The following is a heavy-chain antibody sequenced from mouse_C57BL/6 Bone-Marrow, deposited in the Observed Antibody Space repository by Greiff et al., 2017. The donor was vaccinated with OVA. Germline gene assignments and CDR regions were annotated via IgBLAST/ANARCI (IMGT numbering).Heavy chain of an antibody. CDR2: IDPEDGET. CDR1: GFNIKDYY. J-gene: IGHJ2*01. D-gene: IGHD1-1*01. V-gene: IGHV14-2*01. CDR3: ARSEDYGSSYGYFDY. Sequence: EVQVVESGAELVKPGASVKLSCTASGFNIKDYYMHWVKQRTEQGLEWIGRIDPEDGETKYAPKFQGKATITADTSSNTAYLQLSSLTSEDTAVYYCARSEDYGSSYGYFDYWGQGTTLTVSS.